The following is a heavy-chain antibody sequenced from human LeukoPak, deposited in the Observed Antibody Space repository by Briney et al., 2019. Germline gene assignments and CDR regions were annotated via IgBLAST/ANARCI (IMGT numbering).Heavy chain of an antibody. J-gene: IGHJ6*02. D-gene: IGHD6-13*01. Sequence: ASVKVSCKASGYTFTSYDINWVRQATGQGLEWMGWMNPNSGNTGYAQKFQGRVTMTRNTSISTAYMELSSLRSEDTAVYYCARAYGYSSSRSYYYYYGMDVWGQGTTVTVSS. CDR2: MNPNSGNT. CDR1: GYTFTSYD. CDR3: ARAYGYSSSRSYYYYYGMDV. V-gene: IGHV1-8*01.